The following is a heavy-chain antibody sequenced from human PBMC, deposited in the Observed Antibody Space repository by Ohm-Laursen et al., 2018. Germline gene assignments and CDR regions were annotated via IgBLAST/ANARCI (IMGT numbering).Heavy chain of an antibody. V-gene: IGHV3-23*01. J-gene: IGHJ2*01. Sequence: SLRLSCAASGFTFSSYAMSWVRQAPGKGLEWVSAISGSGGSTYYADSVKGRFTISRDNSKNTLYLQMNSLRAEDKAVYYCARDYYDYVWGRKFYWYFDLWGRGTLVTVSS. CDR2: ISGSGGST. D-gene: IGHD3-16*01. CDR3: ARDYYDYVWGRKFYWYFDL. CDR1: GFTFSSYA.